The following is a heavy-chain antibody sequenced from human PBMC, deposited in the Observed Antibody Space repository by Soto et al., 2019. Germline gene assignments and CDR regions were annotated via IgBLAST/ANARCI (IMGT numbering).Heavy chain of an antibody. CDR1: GFTFSSYA. J-gene: IGHJ4*02. Sequence: GGSLRLSCAASGFTFSSYAMSWVRQAPGKGLEWVSAISGSGGSTYYADSVKGRFTISRDNSKNTLYLQMNSLRAEDTAVYYCAKDRRIAAAGTRSNYFDYWGQGTLVTVSS. V-gene: IGHV3-23*01. CDR3: AKDRRIAAAGTRSNYFDY. D-gene: IGHD6-13*01. CDR2: ISGSGGST.